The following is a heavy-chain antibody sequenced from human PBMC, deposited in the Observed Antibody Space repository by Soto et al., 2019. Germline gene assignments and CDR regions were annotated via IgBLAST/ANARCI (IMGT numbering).Heavy chain of an antibody. D-gene: IGHD2-21*02. CDR2: ISDSGDTT. Sequence: EVQLLQSGGGLVQPGGSLRLSCAGSGFTFSSYALIWVRQAPGKELEWVSTISDSGDTTSYAYSVKGRFTIARDNSKTTLYLQMNSLRAEDTAVYYCTKDRWLRTCGGVCWPFDHGGQGTLVAVSS. CDR3: TKDRWLRTCGGVCWPFDH. CDR1: GFTFSSYA. V-gene: IGHV3-23*01. J-gene: IGHJ4*02.